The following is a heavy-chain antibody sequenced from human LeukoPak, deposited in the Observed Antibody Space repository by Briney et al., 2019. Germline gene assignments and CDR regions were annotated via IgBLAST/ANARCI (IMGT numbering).Heavy chain of an antibody. V-gene: IGHV4-38-2*02. D-gene: IGHD2-2*01. CDR1: GHSIINSFY. Sequence: PSETLSLTCTVSGHSIINSFYWGWIRQPPGKGLEWIGSIYHTGSTYYNPSLKSRLTISVDTPKNQFSLKLKSVTAADTAVYYCARQNPPAAMIYDAFDIWGQGTMVTVSS. CDR3: ARQNPPAAMIYDAFDI. J-gene: IGHJ3*02. CDR2: IYHTGST.